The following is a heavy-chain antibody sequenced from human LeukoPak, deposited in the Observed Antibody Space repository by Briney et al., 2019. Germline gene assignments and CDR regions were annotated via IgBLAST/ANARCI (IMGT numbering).Heavy chain of an antibody. V-gene: IGHV3-30*09. D-gene: IGHD5-12*01. CDR2: ISHDGREK. Sequence: PGGSLRLSCAASGFTFSSFAMHWVRQAPGKGLEWVAVISHDGREKYYADSVKGRFASSRDNSRNTLYLQMHSLQIEDTAVYYCARDGRGWMDYYMDVWGKGATVSVSS. CDR3: ARDGRGWMDYYMDV. J-gene: IGHJ6*03. CDR1: GFTFSSFA.